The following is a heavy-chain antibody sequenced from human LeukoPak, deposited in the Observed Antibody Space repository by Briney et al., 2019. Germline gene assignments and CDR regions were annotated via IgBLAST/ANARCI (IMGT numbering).Heavy chain of an antibody. D-gene: IGHD6-13*01. V-gene: IGHV4-4*07. CDR2: IVPSGNT. Sequence: SETLSLTCTVSGASIRNYYWSWIRQPAGKGLEWIGRIVPSGNTNYNPSLKSRVTMSVDTSKNQFSLKLNSETAADTAVYYCAKEGAASGPDFDYWGQGTLVIVSS. CDR3: AKEGAASGPDFDY. CDR1: GASIRNYY. J-gene: IGHJ4*02.